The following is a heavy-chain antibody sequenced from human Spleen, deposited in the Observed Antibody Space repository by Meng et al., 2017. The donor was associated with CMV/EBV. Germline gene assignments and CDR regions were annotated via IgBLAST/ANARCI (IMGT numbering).Heavy chain of an antibody. V-gene: IGHV3-21*01. CDR2: ITTVSDDT. Sequence: LRLSCETSGFILTNYNMNWVRQAPGKGLEWVASITTVSDDTYYADSVKGRFTISRDNAKSSLFLQMNNLRVEDTAIYYCARRGAVWEWGQGTLVTVSS. J-gene: IGHJ4*02. CDR1: GFILTNYN. D-gene: IGHD3-16*01. CDR3: ARRGAVWE.